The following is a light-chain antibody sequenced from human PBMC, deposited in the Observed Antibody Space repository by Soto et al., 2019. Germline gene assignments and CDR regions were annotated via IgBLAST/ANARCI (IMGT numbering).Light chain of an antibody. J-gene: IGKJ1*01. CDR3: QKYGSSTWT. CDR1: QSVSSSY. CDR2: GAS. V-gene: IGKV3-20*01. Sequence: EIVLTQSPATLSVSLGHSATLAFRASQSVSSSYLAWYQQKPGQAPRLLIYGASSRATGIPDRFSGSGSGTDFTLKIRRLETEDFAVYDCQKYGSSTWTVGKWTKGDIK.